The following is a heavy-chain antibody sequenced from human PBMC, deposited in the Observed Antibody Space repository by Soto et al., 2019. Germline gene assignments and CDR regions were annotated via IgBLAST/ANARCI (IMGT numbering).Heavy chain of an antibody. V-gene: IGHV1-58*01. J-gene: IGHJ4*02. CDR1: GFTFTSSS. CDR3: AAGYYYDSSGYRPFYY. D-gene: IGHD3-22*01. CDR2: IVVGSGNT. Sequence: SVKVSCKASGFTFTSSSVQWVRQARGQRLEWIGWIVVGSGNTNYAQKFQERVTITRDMSTSTAYMELSSLRSEDTAVYYCAAGYYYDSSGYRPFYYWGQGTLVTVS.